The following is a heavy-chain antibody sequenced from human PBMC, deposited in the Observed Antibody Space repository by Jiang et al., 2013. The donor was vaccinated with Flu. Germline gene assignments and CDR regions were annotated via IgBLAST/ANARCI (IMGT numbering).Heavy chain of an antibody. D-gene: IGHD6-19*01. V-gene: IGHV4-31*02. CDR3: ARDTVSSARGAYYYYGMGV. CDR2: IDHSGST. J-gene: IGHJ6*02. CDR1: GVSTTENFYY. Sequence: GSGLVKPSQTLSLTCSVSGVSTTENFYYWTWIRQHPGRALEWIGCIDHSGSTNYSPSLKSRLIISLDTSKNQFSLKLNSVTAADTAIYYCARDTVSSARGAYYYYGMGVWGQGTTVTVSS.